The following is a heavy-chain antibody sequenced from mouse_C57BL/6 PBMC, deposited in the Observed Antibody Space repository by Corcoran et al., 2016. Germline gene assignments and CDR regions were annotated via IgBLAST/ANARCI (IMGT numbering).Heavy chain of an antibody. D-gene: IGHD2-5*01. CDR2: INPNNGGT. CDR1: GYTFTEYY. CDR3: ARRSNSAMYY. J-gene: IGHJ4*01. Sequence: EVQLQRSGPERVKPGASVKISCKAAGYTFTEYYMNGVKQSHGKSLAWIGDINPNNGGTSYNQKFKGKATLTVDKSSSTAYMELRSLTSEDSAVSYCARRSNSAMYYWGQGTSVTVSS. V-gene: IGHV1-26*01.